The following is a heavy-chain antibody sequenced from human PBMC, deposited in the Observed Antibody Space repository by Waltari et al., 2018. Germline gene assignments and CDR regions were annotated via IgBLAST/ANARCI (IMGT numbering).Heavy chain of an antibody. CDR3: SRDLYDYAQTFYGMDV. Sequence: EEQLVESGGGLVQPGRSLSLPCAAPGFPFGDYPLVWFRHPPGKGLEWVGYIRTKTYGGTTEYAPSVKGRFTISRDDSKSIAYLEMNSMRMEDTAVYYCSRDLYDYAQTFYGMDVWGQGTTVTVSS. D-gene: IGHD4-17*01. V-gene: IGHV3-49*03. CDR2: IRTKTYGGTT. J-gene: IGHJ6*02. CDR1: GFPFGDYP.